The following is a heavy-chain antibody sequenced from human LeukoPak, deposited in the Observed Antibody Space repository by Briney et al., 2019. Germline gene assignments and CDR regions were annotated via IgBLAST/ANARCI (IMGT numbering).Heavy chain of an antibody. CDR2: MNPNSGNT. D-gene: IGHD2-15*01. J-gene: IGHJ4*02. V-gene: IGHV1-8*02. CDR1: GYTFTSYG. CDR3: ARVTYCSGGSCTGGDY. Sequence: GASVKVSCKASGYTFTSYGINWVRQATGQGPEWMGWMNPNSGNTDYAQKFQGRVTMTRNTSISTAYLELSSLRSEDTAVYYCARVTYCSGGSCTGGDYWGQGTLVTVSS.